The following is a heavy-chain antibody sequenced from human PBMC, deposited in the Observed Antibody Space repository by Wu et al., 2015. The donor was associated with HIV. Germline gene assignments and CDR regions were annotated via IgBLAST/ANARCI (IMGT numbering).Heavy chain of an antibody. CDR3: AKEKSKISGXIVPAAILNY. D-gene: IGHD2-2*01. CDR2: INPNSGGT. Sequence: QVQLVQSGAEIKKPGASVKVSCKASGYTFTGYYMNWVRQAPGQGLEWMGWINPNSGGTNYAQKFQGRVNHDQGHVHQSTAYXEAEQAERSDDTAPVYYCAKEKSKISGXIVPAAILNYWGQGTLVHRL. J-gene: IGHJ4*02. V-gene: IGHV1-2*02. CDR1: GYTFTGYY.